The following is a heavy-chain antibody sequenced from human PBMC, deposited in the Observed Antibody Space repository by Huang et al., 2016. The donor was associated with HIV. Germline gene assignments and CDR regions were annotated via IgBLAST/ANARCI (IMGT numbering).Heavy chain of an antibody. Sequence: VQLIESGGGVVQPGKSLRLSCATSGFILSNYGVHWVRQAPCKGLKWVGIKPNDGSKKNYADSVSGRFTVGRDNVNNTLFLQMRSLVVDDTAVYYCARVDYYDSSGYHPGYFDYWGQGILVTVSS. CDR2: KPNDGSKK. J-gene: IGHJ4*02. CDR1: GFILSNYG. V-gene: IGHV3-33*04. CDR3: ARVDYYDSSGYHPGYFDY. D-gene: IGHD3-22*01.